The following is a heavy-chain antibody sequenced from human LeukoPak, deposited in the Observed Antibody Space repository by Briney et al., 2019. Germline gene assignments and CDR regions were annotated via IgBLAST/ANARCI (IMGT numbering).Heavy chain of an antibody. Sequence: GGSLRLACAASGLTFSSYWMHWVRQAPGKGLVWVSRINSDGSSTSYAASVKRGFTSSRDDAKHTLYQQMNSLRAEDTAVYYCATEGPYDSENGMDVWGQGTTVTASS. V-gene: IGHV3-74*01. D-gene: IGHD3-22*01. CDR3: ATEGPYDSENGMDV. CDR1: GLTFSSYW. CDR2: INSDGSST. J-gene: IGHJ6*02.